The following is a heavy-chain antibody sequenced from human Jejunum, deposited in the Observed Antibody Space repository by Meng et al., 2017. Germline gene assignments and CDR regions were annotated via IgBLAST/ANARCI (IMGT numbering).Heavy chain of an antibody. V-gene: IGHV3-7*01. CDR3: VRDGDYHNFDK. D-gene: IGHD4-11*01. CDR1: GFTLSSYW. Sequence: GGSLRLSCAASGFTLSSYWMTWVRQAPGKGLEWVANIGRDGGDIYYVDSVKGRFTISRDNAKNSLYLQMASLRVEDTAVYFCVRDGDYHNFDKWGQGTLVTVSS. J-gene: IGHJ4*02. CDR2: IGRDGGDI.